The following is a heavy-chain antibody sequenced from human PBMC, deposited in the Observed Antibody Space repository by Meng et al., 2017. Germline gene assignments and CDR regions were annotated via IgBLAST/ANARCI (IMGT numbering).Heavy chain of an antibody. D-gene: IGHD5-18*01. CDR2: IIPIFGTA. J-gene: IGHJ4*02. CDR1: GGTFSSYA. Sequence: SVKVSCKASGGTFSSYAISWVRQVPGQGLEWMGGIIPIFGTANYAQKFQGRVTNTTDESTSTAYMGLSSLRSEDTAVYYCACRPGAHSYVWWYFDYWGQGTLVTVSS. CDR3: ACRPGAHSYVWWYFDY. V-gene: IGHV1-69*05.